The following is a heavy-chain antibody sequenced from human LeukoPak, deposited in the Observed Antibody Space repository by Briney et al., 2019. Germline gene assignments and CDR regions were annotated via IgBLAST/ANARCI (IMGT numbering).Heavy chain of an antibody. D-gene: IGHD3-10*02. CDR2: IRSKALYGTS. V-gene: IGHV3-49*04. Sequence: QPVGSLRLSCSGSGFRFGGYALSWVRQAPGKGLEWVGFIRSKALYGTSEYAASVEGRFAISRDDSNNIVYLQMNSLKTEDTAVYFCVRESVRDYYFDFWGQGTLVTVSS. CDR3: VRESVRDYYFDF. CDR1: GFRFGGYA. J-gene: IGHJ4*02.